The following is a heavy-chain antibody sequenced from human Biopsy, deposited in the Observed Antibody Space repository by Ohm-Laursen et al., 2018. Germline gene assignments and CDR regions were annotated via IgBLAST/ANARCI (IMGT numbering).Heavy chain of an antibody. Sequence: TLSLTCAVSGDSISSYYWSWIRQPPGKGLQWIGYVYYTRSTDYSPSLQSRVTISVDTSKNHFSLRLRSVTPADTAIYYCARDRGYYSDRTVPGYFDLWGRGTLVTVSS. J-gene: IGHJ2*01. CDR2: VYYTRST. D-gene: IGHD3-22*01. CDR1: GDSISSYY. CDR3: ARDRGYYSDRTVPGYFDL. V-gene: IGHV4-59*01.